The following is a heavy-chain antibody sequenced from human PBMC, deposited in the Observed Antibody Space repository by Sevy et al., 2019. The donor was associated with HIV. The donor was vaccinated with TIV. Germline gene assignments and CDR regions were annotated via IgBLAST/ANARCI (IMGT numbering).Heavy chain of an antibody. CDR3: AKDGGPAGYSSSWYILYNWFDP. CDR2: ISGSGGST. J-gene: IGHJ5*02. V-gene: IGHV3-23*01. CDR1: GFTFSSYA. Sequence: GGSLRLSCAASGFTFSSYAMSWVRHAPGKGLEWVSAISGSGGSTYYADSVKGRFTISRDNSKNTLYLQMNSLRAEDTAVYYCAKDGGPAGYSSSWYILYNWFDPWGQGTLVTVSS. D-gene: IGHD6-13*01.